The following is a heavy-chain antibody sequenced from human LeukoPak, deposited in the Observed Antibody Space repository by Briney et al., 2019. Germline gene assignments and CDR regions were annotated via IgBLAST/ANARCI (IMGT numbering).Heavy chain of an antibody. J-gene: IGHJ4*02. CDR3: AKESYDSSGYYSTYYFDY. CDR1: EFTFSSSA. Sequence: GGSLRLSCAASEFTFSSSAVSWVRQAPGKGLEWVSDIRGSGGTTYYADSVKGRFTISRDNSKNTLYLQMNSLRAEDTAVYYCAKESYDSSGYYSTYYFDYWGQGTLVTVSS. V-gene: IGHV3-23*01. D-gene: IGHD3-22*01. CDR2: IRGSGGTT.